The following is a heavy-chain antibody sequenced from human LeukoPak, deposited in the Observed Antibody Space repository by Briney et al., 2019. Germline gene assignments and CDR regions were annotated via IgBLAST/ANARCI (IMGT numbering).Heavy chain of an antibody. CDR3: ARDSYYYDSSGYGGFDY. CDR2: ISYGGSNK. D-gene: IGHD3-22*01. CDR1: GFTFSNAW. J-gene: IGHJ4*02. Sequence: GGSLRLSCAASGFTFSNAWMHWVRQAPGKGLEWVAVISYGGSNKYCADSVKGRFTISRDNSKNTLYLQMNSLKAEDTAVYYCARDSYYYDSSGYGGFDYWGQGTLVTVSS. V-gene: IGHV3-30-3*01.